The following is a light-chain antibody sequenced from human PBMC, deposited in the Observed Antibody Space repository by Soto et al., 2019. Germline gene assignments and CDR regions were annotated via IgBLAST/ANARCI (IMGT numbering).Light chain of an antibody. CDR3: QSYASSLSGSV. CDR2: GNS. Sequence: QSVVTQPPSVSGAPGQRVTISCTGSSSNIGAGYDVHWYQQLPGTAPKLLIYGNSNRPSGVPDRFSGSKSGTSASLAITGLQAEDEADYYCQSYASSLSGSVFVGGTKLTVL. V-gene: IGLV1-40*01. CDR1: SSNIGAGYD. J-gene: IGLJ3*02.